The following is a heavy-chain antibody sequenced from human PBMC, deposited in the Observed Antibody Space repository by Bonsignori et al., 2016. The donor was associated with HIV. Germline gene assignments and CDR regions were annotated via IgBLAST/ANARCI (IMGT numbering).Heavy chain of an antibody. CDR3: ASLFGVQGSPDF. CDR1: GYTFTSQD. Sequence: QVQMVQSGAAVGKPGGSVKVSCKTSGYTFTSQDINWVRQASGQGLGVDGLMNPSIGNTGYAQKFQGRLTMTRNTSISSAYMELTSLTSEDTAIYFLCASLFGVQGSPDFWGQGTQVT. V-gene: IGHV1-8*02. D-gene: IGHD3-16*01. J-gene: IGHJ4*02. CDR2: MNPSIGNT.